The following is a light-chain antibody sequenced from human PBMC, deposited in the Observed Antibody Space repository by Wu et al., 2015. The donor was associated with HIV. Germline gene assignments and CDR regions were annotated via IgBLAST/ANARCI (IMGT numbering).Light chain of an antibody. V-gene: IGKV3-20*01. CDR3: QQYGSSPLT. Sequence: EIVLTQSPGTLSLSPGERATLSCRASQSVTTSYLAWYQQKPGQAPRLLIYDTSNRATGIPDRFSGSGSETDFTLTISRLEAEDFAVYYCQQYGSSPLTFGGGTNVEIK. CDR2: DTS. J-gene: IGKJ4*01. CDR1: QSVTTSY.